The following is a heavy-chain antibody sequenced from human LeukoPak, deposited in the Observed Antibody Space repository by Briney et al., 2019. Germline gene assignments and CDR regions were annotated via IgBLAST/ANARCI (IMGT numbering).Heavy chain of an antibody. J-gene: IGHJ5*02. Sequence: GGSLRLSCAASGFTFSTYYMTWVRQAPGKGLEWVANIKPDGSVKDYGDSVKGRFTVSRDNTQNSLFLQMDSLGVDDTAVYYCASATVQLGSRYYNVFDPWGQGTLVTVSS. CDR2: IKPDGSVK. V-gene: IGHV3-7*03. CDR3: ASATVQLGSRYYNVFDP. D-gene: IGHD3-3*01. CDR1: GFTFSTYY.